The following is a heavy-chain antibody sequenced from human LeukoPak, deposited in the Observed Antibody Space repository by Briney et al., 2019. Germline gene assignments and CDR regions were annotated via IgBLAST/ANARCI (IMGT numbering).Heavy chain of an antibody. V-gene: IGHV3-30*18. CDR2: ISFDARNK. Sequence: PGRSLRLSCAAAAFTFSGYSMDWVRQAPGKGLEWGAVISFDARNKHYADSVKGRVTISRDNSKNTLYLQMNSLRAEDTAVYYCAKDQGDDYVAIWIDYWGQGTLVTVSS. D-gene: IGHD3-16*01. J-gene: IGHJ4*02. CDR1: AFTFSGYS. CDR3: AKDQGDDYVAIWIDY.